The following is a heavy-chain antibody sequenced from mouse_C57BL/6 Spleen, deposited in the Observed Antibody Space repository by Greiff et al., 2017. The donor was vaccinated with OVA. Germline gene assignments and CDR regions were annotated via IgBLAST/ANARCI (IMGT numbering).Heavy chain of an antibody. Sequence: EVQGVESVAELVRPGASVKLSCTASGFNIKNTYMHWVKQRPEQGLEWIGRIDPANGNTKYAPKFQGKATITADTSSNTAYLQLSSLTSEDTAIYYCARRSRYDYPRFAYWGQGTLVTVSA. J-gene: IGHJ3*01. CDR2: IDPANGNT. D-gene: IGHD2-4*01. CDR3: ARRSRYDYPRFAY. CDR1: GFNIKNTY. V-gene: IGHV14-3*01.